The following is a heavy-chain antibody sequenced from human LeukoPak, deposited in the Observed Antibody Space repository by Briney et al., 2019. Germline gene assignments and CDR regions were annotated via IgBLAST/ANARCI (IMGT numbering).Heavy chain of an antibody. CDR2: ISYDGSNK. Sequence: GGSLRLSCAASGFTFSSYGMHWVRQAPGKGLEWVAVISYDGSNKYYADSVKGRFTISRDNSKNTLYLQMNSLRAEDTAVYYCAKDRTFGELLFELPYWGQGTLVTVSS. D-gene: IGHD3-10*01. V-gene: IGHV3-30*18. J-gene: IGHJ4*02. CDR1: GFTFSSYG. CDR3: AKDRTFGELLFELPY.